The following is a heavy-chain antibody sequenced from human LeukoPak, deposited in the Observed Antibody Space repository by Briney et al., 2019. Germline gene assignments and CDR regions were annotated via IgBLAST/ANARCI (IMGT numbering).Heavy chain of an antibody. V-gene: IGHV4-4*07. J-gene: IGHJ4*02. CDR2: IYTSGST. CDR3: ARDSSSWYFGYFDY. D-gene: IGHD6-13*01. CDR1: GDSISSYN. Sequence: PSETLSLTCSVSGDSISSYNWGWIRQPAGKGLEWIGRIYTSGSTNHNPSLKSRVTMSLDTSKNHFSLNLSSVTAADSAIYYCARDSSSWYFGYFDYWGQGALVTVSS.